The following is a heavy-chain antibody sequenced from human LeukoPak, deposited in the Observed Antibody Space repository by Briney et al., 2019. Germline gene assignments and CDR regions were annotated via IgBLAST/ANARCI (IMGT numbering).Heavy chain of an antibody. CDR1: GFTFDDYG. J-gene: IGHJ4*02. V-gene: IGHV3-9*03. CDR2: ISWNSGSI. D-gene: IGHD2-2*01. Sequence: GGSLRLSCAASGFTFDDYGMSWVRQAPGKVLERVSGISWNSGSIGYADSVKGRFTISRDNAKNPLYLQMNSLRAEDMALYYCAKGYCGSTSCHFAYWGQGTLVTVSS. CDR3: AKGYCGSTSCHFAY.